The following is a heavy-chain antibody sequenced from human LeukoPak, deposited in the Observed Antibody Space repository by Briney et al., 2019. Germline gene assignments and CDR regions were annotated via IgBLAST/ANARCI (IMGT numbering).Heavy chain of an antibody. V-gene: IGHV3-30*02. J-gene: IGHJ4*02. Sequence: GGSLRLSCAASGFTFSSYGMHWVRQAPGKGLEWVAFIRYDGSNKYYADSVKGRFTISRDNSKNTLYLQMNSLRAEDTAVYYCAKVPPGSSSEGYFDYWGQGTLVTVSS. D-gene: IGHD6-13*01. CDR2: IRYDGSNK. CDR1: GFTFSSYG. CDR3: AKVPPGSSSEGYFDY.